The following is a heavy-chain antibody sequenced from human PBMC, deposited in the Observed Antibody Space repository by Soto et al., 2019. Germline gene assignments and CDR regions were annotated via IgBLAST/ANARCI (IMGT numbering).Heavy chain of an antibody. CDR3: AKIETYSNSAAGPFYSAMDV. Sequence: EVQLVESGGGLVKPGGSLRLSCTASGFIFSSYTMNWVRQAPGKGLEWISSISPTTNSIYYADSVKGRFTISRDNAKDSLYLQMHSLRAADTAVYYCAKIETYSNSAAGPFYSAMDVWGHGTTVTVSS. D-gene: IGHD2-21*01. J-gene: IGHJ6*02. CDR1: GFIFSSYT. CDR2: ISPTTNSI. V-gene: IGHV3-21*01.